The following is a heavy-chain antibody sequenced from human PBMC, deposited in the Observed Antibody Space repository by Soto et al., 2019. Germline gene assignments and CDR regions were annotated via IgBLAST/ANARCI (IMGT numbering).Heavy chain of an antibody. CDR1: GYTFTSYY. J-gene: IGHJ4*02. CDR2: INPSGGST. CDR3: ARGIAVAADFDY. D-gene: IGHD6-19*01. Sequence: QVQLVQSGAEVKKPGASVKVSCKASGYTFTSYYMHWVRQAPGQGLEWMGIINPSGGSTRYAQKFQGGVTMTRDTSTSTVKMELSSLRSEDTAVYYCARGIAVAADFDYWGQGTLVTVSS. V-gene: IGHV1-46*03.